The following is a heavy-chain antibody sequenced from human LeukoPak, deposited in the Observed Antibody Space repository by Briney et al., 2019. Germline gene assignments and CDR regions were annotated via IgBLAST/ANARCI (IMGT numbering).Heavy chain of an antibody. CDR2: IYHSGST. J-gene: IGHJ2*01. V-gene: IGHV4-4*02. D-gene: IGHD5-12*01. CDR1: GGSISSSNW. Sequence: SETLSLTCAVSGGSISSSNWWSWDRQPPGKGLEWIGEIYHSGSTNYNPSLKSRVTISVYKSKNQFSLKLSSVTAADTAVYYCARYVDIVATTIHWYFDLWGRGTLVTVSS. CDR3: ARYVDIVATTIHWYFDL.